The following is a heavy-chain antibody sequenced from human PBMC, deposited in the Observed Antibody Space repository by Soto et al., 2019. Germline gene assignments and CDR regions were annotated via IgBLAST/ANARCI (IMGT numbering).Heavy chain of an antibody. V-gene: IGHV1-46*03. D-gene: IGHD5-12*01. CDR2: INPSGGST. J-gene: IGHJ5*02. CDR1: GYTFTSYY. CDR3: ARAATGGARFDP. Sequence: GASVKVSWKASGYTFTSYYMHWVRQAPGQGLEWMGIINPSGGSTSYAQKFQGRVTMTRDTSTSTVYMELSSLRSEDTAVYYCARAATGGARFDPWGQGTLVTVSS.